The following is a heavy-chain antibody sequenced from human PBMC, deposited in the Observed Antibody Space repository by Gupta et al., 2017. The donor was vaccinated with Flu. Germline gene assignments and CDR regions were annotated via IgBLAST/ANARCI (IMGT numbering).Heavy chain of an antibody. CDR2: IYHGGST. D-gene: IGHD2-2*01. J-gene: IGHJ3*02. Sequence: CVRQPPGKGLEWIGEIYHGGSTNYNPSLKSRGTRSLDKSQNQFSLWLNSVPAADTAVYYCARLWGHCSTTSGYTILDAFDIWGQGTVVTVSS. CDR3: ARLWGHCSTTSGYTILDAFDI. V-gene: IGHV4-4*02.